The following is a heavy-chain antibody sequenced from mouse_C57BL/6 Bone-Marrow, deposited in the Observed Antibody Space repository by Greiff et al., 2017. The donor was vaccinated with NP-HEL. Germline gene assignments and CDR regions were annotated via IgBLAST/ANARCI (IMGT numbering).Heavy chain of an antibody. V-gene: IGHV1-22*01. CDR3: ASFITTVVDFDY. CDR1: GYTFTDYN. Sequence: VQLQQSGPELVKPGASVKMSCKASGYTFTDYNMHWVKQSHGKSLEWIGYINPNNGGTSYNQKFKGKATLTVNKSSSTAYMELRSLTSEDSAVYYCASFITTVVDFDYWGQGTTLTVSS. D-gene: IGHD1-1*01. CDR2: INPNNGGT. J-gene: IGHJ2*01.